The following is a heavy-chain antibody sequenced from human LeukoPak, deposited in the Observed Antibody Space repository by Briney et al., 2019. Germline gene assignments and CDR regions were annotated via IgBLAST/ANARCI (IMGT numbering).Heavy chain of an antibody. CDR3: ARGEVGATTSRYYYGMDV. J-gene: IGHJ6*02. CDR1: GYTFTSYG. V-gene: IGHV1-18*01. CDR2: ISAYNGNT. Sequence: GASVKVSCKASGYTFTSYGISWARQAPGQGLEWMGWISAYNGNTNYAQKLQGRVTMTTDTSTSTAYMELRSLRSDDTAVYYCARGEVGATTSRYYYGMDVWGQGTTVTVSS. D-gene: IGHD1-26*01.